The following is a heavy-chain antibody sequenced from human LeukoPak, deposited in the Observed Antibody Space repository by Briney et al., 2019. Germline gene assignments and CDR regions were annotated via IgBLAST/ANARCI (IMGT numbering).Heavy chain of an antibody. D-gene: IGHD3-22*01. J-gene: IGHJ4*02. Sequence: GRSLRLSCAASGFTFSSYGMHWVRQAPGKGLEWVAVISYDGSNKYYADSVKGRFTISRDNSKNTLYLQMNSLRAEDTAVYYCAKDRGSYYDSSGFRTLLYYFDYWGQGTLVTVPS. CDR2: ISYDGSNK. V-gene: IGHV3-30*18. CDR1: GFTFSSYG. CDR3: AKDRGSYYDSSGFRTLLYYFDY.